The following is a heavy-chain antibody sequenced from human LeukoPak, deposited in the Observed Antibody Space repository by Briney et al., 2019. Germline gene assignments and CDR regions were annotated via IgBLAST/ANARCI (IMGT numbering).Heavy chain of an antibody. V-gene: IGHV3-7*01. D-gene: IGHD2-2*01. CDR2: IKEDGSEK. J-gene: IGHJ4*02. CDR1: GLTFSNYW. Sequence: GGSLRLSCAASGLTFSNYWMSWVRQAPGKGLEWVANIKEDGSEKNYVDSVKGRFTISRDNAKNSLYLQMNSLRDEDTAVYYCAKDSRGYCSGTSCSSFDYWGQGTLVTVSS. CDR3: AKDSRGYCSGTSCSSFDY.